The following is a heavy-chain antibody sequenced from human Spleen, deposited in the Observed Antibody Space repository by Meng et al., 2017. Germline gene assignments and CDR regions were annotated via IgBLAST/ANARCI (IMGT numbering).Heavy chain of an antibody. CDR1: GYTFTGYY. J-gene: IGHJ4*02. D-gene: IGHD2-15*01. CDR3: ARPLKTYCSGGSCYYFDY. CDR2: INPNSGGT. Sequence: ASVKVSCKASGYTFTGYYMHWVRQAPGQGLEWMGRINPNSGGTNYAQKFQGRVTMTRDTSISTAYMELSRLRSDDTAVYYCARPLKTYCSGGSCYYFDYWGQGTLVTVSS. V-gene: IGHV1-2*06.